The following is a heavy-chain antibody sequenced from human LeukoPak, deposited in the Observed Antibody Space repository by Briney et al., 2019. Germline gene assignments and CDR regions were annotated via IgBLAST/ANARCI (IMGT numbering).Heavy chain of an antibody. CDR2: IYYSGNT. CDR1: GGSISSSSYY. J-gene: IGHJ4*02. CDR3: ARDVVDTAMVFDY. V-gene: IGHV4-39*07. D-gene: IGHD5-18*01. Sequence: SETLSLTCTVSGGSISSSSYYWGWIRQPPGKGLEWIGGIYYSGNTFYNPSLKSRVTISVDTSKNQFSLKMSSVTAADTAVYYCARDVVDTAMVFDYWGQGTLVTVSS.